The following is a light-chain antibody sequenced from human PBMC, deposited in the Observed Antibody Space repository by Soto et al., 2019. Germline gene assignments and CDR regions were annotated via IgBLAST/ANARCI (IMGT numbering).Light chain of an antibody. CDR2: NNN. CDR3: ASWDDSLSGVL. J-gene: IGLJ2*01. Sequence: QSVLTQPPSASGTPGQKVTISCYGSSSNIGSNPVHWYQQLPGTAPQLLIHNNNQRPSRVPDRFSGSKSGTSASLAISGLQSEDEADYYCASWDDSLSGVLFGGGTKLTVL. CDR1: SSNIGSNP. V-gene: IGLV1-44*01.